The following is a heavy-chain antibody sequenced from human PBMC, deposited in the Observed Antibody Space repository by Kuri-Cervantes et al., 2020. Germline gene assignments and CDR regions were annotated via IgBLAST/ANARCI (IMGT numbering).Heavy chain of an antibody. D-gene: IGHD2-15*01. Sequence: GESLKISCAASGFTFSSYAMSWVRQAPGKGLEWVSAISGSGGSTYYADSVKGRFTISRDNSKNTLYLQMNSLRAEDTAVYYCAKTLGYCSGGCCYSWFDPWGQGTLVTVSS. V-gene: IGHV3-23*01. CDR1: GFTFSSYA. CDR3: AKTLGYCSGGCCYSWFDP. J-gene: IGHJ5*02. CDR2: ISGSGGST.